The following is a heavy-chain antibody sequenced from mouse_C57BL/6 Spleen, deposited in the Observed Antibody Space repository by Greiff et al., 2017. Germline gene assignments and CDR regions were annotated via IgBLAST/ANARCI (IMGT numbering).Heavy chain of an antibody. V-gene: IGHV5-17*01. CDR2: ISSGSSTI. CDR3: ASPITTVVGYAMDY. CDR1: GFTFSDYG. Sequence: EVNVVESGGGLVKPGGSLKLSCAASGFTFSDYGMHWVRQAPEKGLEWVAYISSGSSTIYYADTVKGRFTISRDNAKNTLFLQMTSLRSEDTAMYYCASPITTVVGYAMDYWGQGTSVTVSS. D-gene: IGHD1-1*01. J-gene: IGHJ4*01.